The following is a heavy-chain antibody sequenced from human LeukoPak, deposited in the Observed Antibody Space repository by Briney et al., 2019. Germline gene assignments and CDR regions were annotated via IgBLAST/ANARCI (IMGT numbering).Heavy chain of an antibody. D-gene: IGHD4-17*01. J-gene: IGHJ4*02. Sequence: GGSLRLSCAASGFTFSSYWIHWVRQAPGKGLVWVSRINSDGSSTSYADSVKGRFTISRDNAKNTLYLQMNSLRAEDTAVYYCARMYGDYGLYYFDYWGQGTLVTVSS. CDR1: GFTFSSYW. CDR3: ARMYGDYGLYYFDY. V-gene: IGHV3-74*01. CDR2: INSDGSST.